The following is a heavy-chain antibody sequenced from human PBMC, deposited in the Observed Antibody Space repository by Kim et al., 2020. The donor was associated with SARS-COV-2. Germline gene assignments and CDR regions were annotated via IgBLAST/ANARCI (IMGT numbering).Heavy chain of an antibody. V-gene: IGHV3-21*01. Sequence: GGSLRLSCAASGFTFSSYSMNWVRQAPGKGLEWVSSISSSSSYIYYADSVKGRFTISRDNAKNSLYLKMNGLRAEDTALYYCARLYGSGFWGQGTLVTVSS. D-gene: IGHD3-10*01. J-gene: IGHJ4*02. CDR2: ISSSSSYI. CDR1: GFTFSSYS. CDR3: ARLYGSGF.